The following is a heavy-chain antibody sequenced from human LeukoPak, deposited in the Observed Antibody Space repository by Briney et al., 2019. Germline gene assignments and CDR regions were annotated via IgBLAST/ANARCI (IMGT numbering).Heavy chain of an antibody. Sequence: GGSLRLSCAASGFTFSSYSMNWVRQAPGKGLEWVSSISSSSSYIYYADSVKGRFTISRDNAKNSLYLQMNSLRAEDTAVYYCARGGEECQLLYNYYYYYMDVWGKGTTVTVSS. D-gene: IGHD2-2*02. J-gene: IGHJ6*03. V-gene: IGHV3-21*01. CDR1: GFTFSSYS. CDR2: ISSSSSYI. CDR3: ARGGEECQLLYNYYYYYMDV.